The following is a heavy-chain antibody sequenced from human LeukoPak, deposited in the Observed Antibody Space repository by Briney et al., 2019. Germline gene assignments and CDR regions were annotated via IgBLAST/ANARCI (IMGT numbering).Heavy chain of an antibody. D-gene: IGHD5-12*01. CDR1: GGSFSGYY. J-gene: IGHJ4*02. Sequence: PSETLSLTCAVYGGSFSGYYWSWIRQPPGKGLEWIGEINHSGSTNYNPSLKSRVTISVDTSKNQFSLKLSSVTAADTAVYYCARGHRLATNSWGQRTLVTVSS. CDR2: INHSGST. CDR3: ARGHRLATNS. V-gene: IGHV4-34*01.